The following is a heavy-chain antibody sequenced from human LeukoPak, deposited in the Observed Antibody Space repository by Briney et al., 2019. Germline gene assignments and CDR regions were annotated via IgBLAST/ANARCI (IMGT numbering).Heavy chain of an antibody. CDR2: IYHSGST. D-gene: IGHD3-16*02. CDR1: GYSISSGYY. V-gene: IGHV4-38-2*02. Sequence: PSETLSLTCTVSGYSISSGYYWGWIRQPPGKGLEWIGSIYHSGSTYFNPSLKSRVTISVDTSKNQFSLKLSSVTAADTAVYYCAREIKLSDTDYVWGSYRLLGTYFDYWGQGTLVTVSS. CDR3: AREIKLSDTDYVWGSYRLLGTYFDY. J-gene: IGHJ4*02.